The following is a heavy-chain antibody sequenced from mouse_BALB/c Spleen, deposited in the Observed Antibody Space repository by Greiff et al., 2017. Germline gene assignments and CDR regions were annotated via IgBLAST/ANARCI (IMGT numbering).Heavy chain of an antibody. CDR3: ARGDYYGNYGSFDV. Sequence: EVHLVESGGGLVKPGGSLKLSCAASGFTFSSYAMSWVRQTPEKRLEWVASISSGGSTYYPDSVKGRFTISRDNARNILYLQMSSLRSEDTAMYYCARGDYYGNYGSFDVWGAGTTVTVSS. CDR1: GFTFSSYA. D-gene: IGHD2-1*01. J-gene: IGHJ1*01. V-gene: IGHV5-6-5*01. CDR2: ISSGGST.